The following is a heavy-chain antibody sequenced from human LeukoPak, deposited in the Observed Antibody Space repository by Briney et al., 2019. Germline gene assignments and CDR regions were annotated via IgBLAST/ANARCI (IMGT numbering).Heavy chain of an antibody. CDR3: ARDTHPQYYYDSSGGDYYYGMDV. J-gene: IGHJ6*02. Sequence: SETLSLTCAVYGGSLSGYYWSWIRQPPGKGLEWIGEINHTGSTNYNPSLKSRVTISVDTSKNQFSLKLSSVTAADTAVYYCARDTHPQYYYDSSGGDYYYGMDVWGQGTTVTVSS. D-gene: IGHD3-22*01. V-gene: IGHV4-34*01. CDR1: GGSLSGYY. CDR2: INHTGST.